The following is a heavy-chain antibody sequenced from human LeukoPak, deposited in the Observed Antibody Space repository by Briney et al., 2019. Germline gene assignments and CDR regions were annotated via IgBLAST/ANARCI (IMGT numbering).Heavy chain of an antibody. V-gene: IGHV1-2*02. D-gene: IGHD2-2*03. CDR3: ARAGYCSSTSCYELYYYYYMDV. Sequence: ASVKVSCKASGYTFTGYYMHWVRQAPGQGLEWMGWINPNSGGTNYAQKFQGRVTMTTDTSTSTAYMELRSLRSDDTAVYYCARAGYCSSTSCYELYYYYYMDVWGKGTTVTISS. CDR1: GYTFTGYY. CDR2: INPNSGGT. J-gene: IGHJ6*03.